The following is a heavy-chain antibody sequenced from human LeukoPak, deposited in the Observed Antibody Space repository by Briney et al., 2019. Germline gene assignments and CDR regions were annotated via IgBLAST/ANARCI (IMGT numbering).Heavy chain of an antibody. CDR3: AREGGPYRPLDY. CDR2: IYYSGST. Sequence: PSETLSLTCTVSGGSISSYYWSWIRQHPGKGLEWIGYIYYSGSTYYNPSLKSRVAISVDKSENHISLKLTSVTAADTAVYYCAREGGPYRPLDYSGQGTLVTVAS. V-gene: IGHV4-59*12. CDR1: GGSISSYY. J-gene: IGHJ4*02.